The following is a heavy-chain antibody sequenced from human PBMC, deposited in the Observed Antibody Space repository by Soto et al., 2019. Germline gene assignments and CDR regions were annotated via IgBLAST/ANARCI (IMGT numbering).Heavy chain of an antibody. CDR2: IISDGRGT. CDR1: GSTSVTNW. Sequence: EVQLVESGGGLVQPGGSRRPSLPPPGSTSVTNWYHWAGQAPGKGLCWVSRIISDGRGTTYADSVKGRFTISRDNAKNTLYLQMTSLRAEDTAVYYCARVSREVVPAAIEYWGQGTLVTVSS. D-gene: IGHD2-2*01. CDR3: ARVSREVVPAAIEY. J-gene: IGHJ4*02. V-gene: IGHV3-74*01.